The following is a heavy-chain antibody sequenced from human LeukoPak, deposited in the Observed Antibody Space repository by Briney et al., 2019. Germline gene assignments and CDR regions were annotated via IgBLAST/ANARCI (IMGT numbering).Heavy chain of an antibody. D-gene: IGHD3-10*01. CDR1: GYTFTGYY. J-gene: IGHJ4*02. CDR2: INPNSGGT. V-gene: IGHV1-2*02. Sequence: ASVKVSCKAFGYTFTGYYMHWVRQAPGQGLEWMGWINPNSGGTNYAQKFQGRVTMTRDTSISSAYMELSSLRSDDTAVYYCARDIRYYGSGETTTGFVDFWGQGTLVTVSS. CDR3: ARDIRYYGSGETTTGFVDF.